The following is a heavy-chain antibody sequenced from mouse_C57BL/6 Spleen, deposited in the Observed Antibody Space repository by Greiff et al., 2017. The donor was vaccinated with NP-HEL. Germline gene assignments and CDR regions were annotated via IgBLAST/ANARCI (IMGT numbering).Heavy chain of an antibody. D-gene: IGHD2-4*01. CDR3: ARTDDYDVLFDY. CDR1: GYTFTSYG. J-gene: IGHJ2*01. V-gene: IGHV1-81*01. CDR2: IYPRSGNT. Sequence: QVQLKQSGAELARPGASVKLSCKASGYTFTSYGISWVKQRTGQGLEWIGEIYPRSGNTYYNEKFKGKATLTADKSSSTAYMELRSLTSEDSAVYFCARTDDYDVLFDYWGQGTTLTVSS.